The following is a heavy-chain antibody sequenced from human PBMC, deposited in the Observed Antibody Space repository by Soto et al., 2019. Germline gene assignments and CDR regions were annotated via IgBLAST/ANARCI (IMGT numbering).Heavy chain of an antibody. D-gene: IGHD3-22*01. CDR2: ISGSGGST. V-gene: IGHV3-23*01. J-gene: IGHJ5*02. CDR3: AKDLTTFGYDSSGYYALS. Sequence: PGGSLRLSCAASGFTLSSYAMSWVRQAPGKGLEWVSAISGSGGSTYYADSVKGRFTISRDNSKNTLYLQMNSLRAEDTAVYYCAKDLTTFGYDSSGYYALSWGQGTLVTVSS. CDR1: GFTLSSYA.